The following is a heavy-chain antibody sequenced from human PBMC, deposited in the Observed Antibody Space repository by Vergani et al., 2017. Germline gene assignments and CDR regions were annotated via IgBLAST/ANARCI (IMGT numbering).Heavy chain of an antibody. CDR2: IYSGGST. CDR3: AKGRSDTNYYGMDV. V-gene: IGHV3-66*01. Sequence: VQLVESGGGVVQPGGSLRLSCAASGFTVSSNYMSWVRQAPGKGLEWVSVIYSGGSTYYADSVKGRFTISRDNSKNTLYLQMNSLRAEDTAVYYCAKGRSDTNYYGMDVWGQGTTVTVSS. D-gene: IGHD3-3*01. J-gene: IGHJ6*02. CDR1: GFTVSSNY.